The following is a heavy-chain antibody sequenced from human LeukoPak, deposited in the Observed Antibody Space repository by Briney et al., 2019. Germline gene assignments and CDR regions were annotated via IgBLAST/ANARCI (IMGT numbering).Heavy chain of an antibody. V-gene: IGHV4-59*01. CDR2: VFNRGST. J-gene: IGHJ4*02. CDR1: AASKNTIY. D-gene: IGHD1-26*01. Sequence: SETLSLTCTVSAASKNTIYWSWIRQSAGGGLEWIGYVFNRGSTNYNPSFGGRATIPLDTSKTQFSLKRRACPVAATAFYYCALAWRGTYSHFFDHWGEGPLVSVSS. CDR3: ALAWRGTYSHFFDH.